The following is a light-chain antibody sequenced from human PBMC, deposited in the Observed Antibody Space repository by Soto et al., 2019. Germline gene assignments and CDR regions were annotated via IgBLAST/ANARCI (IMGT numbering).Light chain of an antibody. CDR3: SSFARSSTP. CDR1: SSDVGSNNL. Sequence: QSALTQPASVSGSPGQSITISRTGTSSDVGSNNLVSWYQQHPGKAPKLMIYEVSRRPSGVSNRFSGSKSGNTASLTISGLQAEDEADYYCSSFARSSTPFGSGTKVTVL. J-gene: IGLJ1*01. V-gene: IGLV2-23*02. CDR2: EVS.